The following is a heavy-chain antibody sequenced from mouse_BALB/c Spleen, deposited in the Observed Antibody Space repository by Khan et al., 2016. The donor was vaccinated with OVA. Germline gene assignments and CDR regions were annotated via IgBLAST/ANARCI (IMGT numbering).Heavy chain of an antibody. V-gene: IGHV14-3*02. CDR3: VHAREGPRSFHV. Sequence: VRLQQSGAELVKPGASVKLSCTASGFNIKDTYVHWVKERTEQGLEWIGRIAPANGNTDYDEKFKGKATITADTSSNTSYLQLSSLTSEDSAVYDCVHAREGPRSFHVWGAGTTVTVSA. J-gene: IGHJ1*01. CDR2: IAPANGNT. D-gene: IGHD3-3*01. CDR1: GFNIKDTY.